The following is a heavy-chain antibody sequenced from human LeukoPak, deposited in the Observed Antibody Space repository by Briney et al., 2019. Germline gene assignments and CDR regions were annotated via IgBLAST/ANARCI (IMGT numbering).Heavy chain of an antibody. CDR3: ARDQAARAFDY. Sequence: SETLSLTCTVSGGSISSYYWSWIRQPAGKGLEWIGRIYASEGTNYNPSLKGRVTMSIDTSKNQFSLNLTSVTAADTAVYYCARDQAARAFDYWGQGTLVTVSS. J-gene: IGHJ4*02. V-gene: IGHV4-4*07. CDR1: GGSISSYY. CDR2: IYASEGT.